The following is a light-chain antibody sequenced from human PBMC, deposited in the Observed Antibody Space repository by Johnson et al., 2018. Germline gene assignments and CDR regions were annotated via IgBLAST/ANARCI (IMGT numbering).Light chain of an antibody. CDR2: ENN. J-gene: IGLJ1*01. CDR1: SSNIGNNY. V-gene: IGLV1-51*02. Sequence: QSVLTQPPSVSAAPGQKVTISCSGSSSNIGNNYVSWYQQLPGTAPKLLIYENNKRPSGIPDRFSGSKSGTSATLGITGLQTGDEADYYCGKWDSSLSGGNVVGTGTKVT. CDR3: GKWDSSLSGGNV.